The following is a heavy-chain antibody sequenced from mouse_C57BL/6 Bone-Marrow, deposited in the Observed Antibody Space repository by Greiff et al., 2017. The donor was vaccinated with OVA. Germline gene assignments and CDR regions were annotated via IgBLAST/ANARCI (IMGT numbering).Heavy chain of an antibody. J-gene: IGHJ2*01. V-gene: IGHV1-22*01. CDR3: ASRGSSYF. Sequence: VQLQQSGAELVRPGASVKLSCTASGFNIKDDYMHWVKQSHGKSLEWIGYINPNNGGTSYNQKFKGKATLTVNKSSSTAYMELRSLTSEDSAVYYCASRGSSYFWGQGTTLTVSS. CDR1: GFNIKDDY. CDR2: INPNNGGT. D-gene: IGHD1-1*01.